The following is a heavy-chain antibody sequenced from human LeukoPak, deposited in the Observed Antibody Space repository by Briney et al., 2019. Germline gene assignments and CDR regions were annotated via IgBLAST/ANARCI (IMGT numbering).Heavy chain of an antibody. D-gene: IGHD2-15*01. CDR2: INHSGST. V-gene: IGHV4-34*01. CDR3: ARGVVVVVVAAIVTTSYWFDP. CDR1: GGSFSGYY. Sequence: SETLSLTCAVYGGSFSGYYWSWIRQPPGKGLEWIGEINHSGSTNYNPSLKNRVTISVDTSKNQFSLKLSSVTAADTAVYYCARGVVVVVVAAIVTTSYWFDPWGQGTLVTVSS. J-gene: IGHJ5*02.